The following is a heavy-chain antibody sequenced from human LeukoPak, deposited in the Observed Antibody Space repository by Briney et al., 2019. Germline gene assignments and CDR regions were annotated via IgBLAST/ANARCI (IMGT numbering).Heavy chain of an antibody. CDR2: IYHSGST. J-gene: IGHJ5*02. Sequence: PSETLSLTCTVSGYSISSGYYWGWIRQPPGKGLEWIGSIYHSGSTYYNPSLKSRVTISVDTSKNQFSLKLSSVTAADTAVYYCASLGYCSSTSCYRSWFDPWGQGTLVTVSS. CDR3: ASLGYCSSTSCYRSWFDP. D-gene: IGHD2-2*01. CDR1: GYSISSGYY. V-gene: IGHV4-38-2*02.